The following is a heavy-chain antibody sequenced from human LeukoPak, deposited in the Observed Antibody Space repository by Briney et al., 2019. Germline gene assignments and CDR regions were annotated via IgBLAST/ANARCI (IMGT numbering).Heavy chain of an antibody. V-gene: IGHV1-8*03. D-gene: IGHD3-22*01. CDR1: GYTFTGYY. CDR3: ARGGRRYYDSSGTALEDY. J-gene: IGHJ4*02. Sequence: ASVKVSCKASGYTFTGYYMHWVRQAPGQGLEWMGWMNPNSGNTGYAQKFQGRVTITRNTSISTAYMELSSLRSEDTAVYYCARGGRRYYDSSGTALEDYWGQGTLVTVSS. CDR2: MNPNSGNT.